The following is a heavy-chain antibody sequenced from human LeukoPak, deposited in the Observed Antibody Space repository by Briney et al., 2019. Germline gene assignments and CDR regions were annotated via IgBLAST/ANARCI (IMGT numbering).Heavy chain of an antibody. CDR3: ARLHRIGFDY. V-gene: IGHV3-7*03. Sequence: GGSLRLSCAGSGFTFRTYWMTWVRQAPGKGREWVANIKQDGSEKYYVDSVKGRFTISRDNAQNSLYLQMNSLRAEDTAVYYCARLHRIGFDYWGQGTLVTVSS. CDR1: GFTFRTYW. CDR2: IKQDGSEK. J-gene: IGHJ4*02. D-gene: IGHD1-14*01.